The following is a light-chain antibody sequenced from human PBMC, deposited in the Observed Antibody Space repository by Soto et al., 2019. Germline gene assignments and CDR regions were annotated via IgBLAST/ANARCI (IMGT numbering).Light chain of an antibody. CDR3: QQYNNWPYT. CDR2: RTS. CDR1: QHVSRN. Sequence: EIVMTQSPATLYVSPGGSATLSCRASQHVSRNFSWYRQKPGKAPTLLIYRTSTRATSIPARFSGSGSGTEVTRTISSLQSEDFAVYYFQQYNNWPYTFGQGTKFEIK. J-gene: IGKJ2*01. V-gene: IGKV3-15*01.